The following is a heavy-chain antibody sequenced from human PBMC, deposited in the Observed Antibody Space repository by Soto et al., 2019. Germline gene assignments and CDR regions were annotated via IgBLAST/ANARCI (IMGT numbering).Heavy chain of an antibody. V-gene: IGHV4-39*01. Sequence: SETLSLTCTVSGGSISSSSYYWGWIRQPPGKGLEWIGSIYYSGSTYYNPSLKSRVTISVDTSKSQFSLKLSSVTAADTAVYYCTCIFSGGYGYGFYYYGMDVWGQGTTVSVSS. CDR2: IYYSGST. CDR1: GGSISSSSYY. J-gene: IGHJ6*02. D-gene: IGHD5-18*01. CDR3: TCIFSGGYGYGFYYYGMDV.